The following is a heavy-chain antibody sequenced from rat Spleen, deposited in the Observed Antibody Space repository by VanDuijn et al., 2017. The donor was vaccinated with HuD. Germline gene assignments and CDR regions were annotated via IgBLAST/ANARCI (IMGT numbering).Heavy chain of an antibody. CDR3: ARYLRVYPYYFDY. CDR1: GYSITSSYR. J-gene: IGHJ2*01. CDR2: INSAGST. Sequence: EVQLQESGPGLVKPSQSLSLTCSVTGYSITSSYRWNWIRKFPGNKLEWMGYINSAGSTNYNPSLKSRISITRDTSKNQFFLQVNSVTTEDTATYYCARYLRVYPYYFDYWGQGVMVTVSS. D-gene: IGHD1-9*01. V-gene: IGHV3-3*01.